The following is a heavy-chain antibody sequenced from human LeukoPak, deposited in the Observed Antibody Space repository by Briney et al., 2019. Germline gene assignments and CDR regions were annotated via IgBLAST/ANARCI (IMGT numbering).Heavy chain of an antibody. J-gene: IGHJ4*02. CDR3: ARVVYGSGSAPFDY. CDR1: GYTFTSYD. Sequence: ASVKVSCKASGYTFTSYDINWVRQATGQGLEWMGWMNPNSGNTGYAQKFQGRVTMTRNTSISTAYMELGSLRSEDTAVYYCARVVYGSGSAPFDYWGQGTLVTVSS. V-gene: IGHV1-8*01. D-gene: IGHD3-10*01. CDR2: MNPNSGNT.